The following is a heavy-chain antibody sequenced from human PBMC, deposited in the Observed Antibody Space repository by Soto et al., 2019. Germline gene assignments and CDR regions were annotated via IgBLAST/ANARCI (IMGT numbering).Heavy chain of an antibody. CDR2: IYWDNDK. D-gene: IGHD2-21*02. Sequence: QITLKESGPTLVKPTQTLTLTCTFSGFSLNTGGLAVGWIRQPPGKALEWLALIYWDNDKRYSPSLRSRLTITKDTYKNRVVLTMTNMDPVDAATYYCVHSRCGGDCLQSYSSHYYYGMDVWGQGTTVTVSS. V-gene: IGHV2-5*02. CDR3: VHSRCGGDCLQSYSSHYYYGMDV. CDR1: GFSLNTGGLA. J-gene: IGHJ6*02.